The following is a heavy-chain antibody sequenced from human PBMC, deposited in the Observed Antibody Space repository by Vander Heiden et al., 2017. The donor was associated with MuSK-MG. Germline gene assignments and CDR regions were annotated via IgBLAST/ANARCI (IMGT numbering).Heavy chain of an antibody. CDR1: GFTFSSYA. V-gene: IGHV3-23*04. J-gene: IGHJ4*02. Sequence: EVQLVESGGGLVQPGGSLRLSCAASGFTFSSYAMSWVRLDPGKGLEWFAAISGSGGSTYYADSVKGRFTISRDNSKNTLYLQMNSLRAEDTAVYYCATSPMVRGVMWGQGTLVTVSS. CDR3: ATSPMVRGVM. CDR2: ISGSGGST. D-gene: IGHD3-10*01.